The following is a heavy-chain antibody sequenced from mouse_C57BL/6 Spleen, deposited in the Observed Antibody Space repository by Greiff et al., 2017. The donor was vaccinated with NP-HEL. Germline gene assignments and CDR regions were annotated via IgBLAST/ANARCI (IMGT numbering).Heavy chain of an antibody. V-gene: IGHV1-36*01. D-gene: IGHD3-2*02. CDR3: AKTAQATVAMDY. Sequence: EVQRVESGPVLVKPGPSVKISCKASGFTFTDYYMHWVKQRHGKSLEWIGLVYPYNGGTSYNQKFKGKATLTVDTSSSTAYMELNSLTSEDSAVYYCAKTAQATVAMDYWGQGTSVTVSS. CDR1: GFTFTDYY. CDR2: VYPYNGGT. J-gene: IGHJ4*01.